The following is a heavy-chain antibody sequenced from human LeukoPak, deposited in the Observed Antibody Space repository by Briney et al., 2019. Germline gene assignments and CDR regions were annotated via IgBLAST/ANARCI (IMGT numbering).Heavy chain of an antibody. CDR2: ISYDGGNT. CDR1: TFSFSFFA. J-gene: IGHJ4*02. V-gene: IGHV3-30*04. CDR3: ARDRFGSYFASPFDH. D-gene: IGHD3-9*01. Sequence: PGGSLRLSCAASTFSFSFFAMHWVRQAPGRGLEWVALISYDGGNTYYADSVKGGFTTSRDNSKNTLYLQMNSLRAEDTAGYYCARDRFGSYFASPFDHWGQGTLVTVSS.